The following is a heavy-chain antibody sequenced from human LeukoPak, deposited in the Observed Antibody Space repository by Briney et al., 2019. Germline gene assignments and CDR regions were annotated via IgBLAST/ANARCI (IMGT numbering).Heavy chain of an antibody. V-gene: IGHV3-7*01. CDR3: ARGQLPKAVAGMSYY. J-gene: IGHJ4*02. Sequence: PGGSLRLSCAASGFTFSSYWMSWVRQAPGKGLEWVANIKQDGSEKYYVDSVKGRFTISRDNAKNSLYLQMNSLRAEDTAVYYCARGQLPKAVAGMSYYWGQGTLVTVSS. CDR1: GFTFSSYW. D-gene: IGHD6-19*01. CDR2: IKQDGSEK.